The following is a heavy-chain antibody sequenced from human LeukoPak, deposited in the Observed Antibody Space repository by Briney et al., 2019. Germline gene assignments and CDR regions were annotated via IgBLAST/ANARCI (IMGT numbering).Heavy chain of an antibody. CDR3: ARESLAYCDGDCYSAPDF. CDR2: IWYDGRNK. V-gene: IGHV3-33*01. CDR1: GFTFSAYG. J-gene: IGHJ4*02. Sequence: GRSLRLSCAASGFTFSAYGMHWVRQAPGKGPEWVAVIWYDGRNKDYGDSVKGRFTISRDNSNNTVYQQMNSLRAEDTAVYYCARESLAYCDGDCYSAPDFWGQGTLVTVSS. D-gene: IGHD2-21*02.